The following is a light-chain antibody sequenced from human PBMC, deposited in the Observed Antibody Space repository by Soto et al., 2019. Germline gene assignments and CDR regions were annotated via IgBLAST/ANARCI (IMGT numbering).Light chain of an antibody. CDR2: WTS. V-gene: IGKV4-1*01. CDR3: QQYYSSPWT. Sequence: DIVMTQSPDSLAVSLGERATINCKSSQSVLYSSNNKNYLAWYQQKPGQPPKLLIYWTSTRESGVPDRFSGSGYGTDFTLTISSLQAEDVAVYYCQQYYSSPWTFGQGTKVEI. J-gene: IGKJ1*01. CDR1: QSVLYSSNNKNY.